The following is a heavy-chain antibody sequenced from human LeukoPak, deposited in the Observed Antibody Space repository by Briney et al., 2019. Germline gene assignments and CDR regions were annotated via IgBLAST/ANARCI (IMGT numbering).Heavy chain of an antibody. CDR2: INPNSGVT. CDR1: GYTLTDYY. CDR3: ARQAYGDGFVMQYYYVDV. V-gene: IGHV1-2*02. J-gene: IGHJ6*03. D-gene: IGHD5-24*01. Sequence: ASVKVSCKASGYTLTDYYMHRVRQAPGHGLEWMGWINPNSGVTNFAQNFQGRVTMTRDTSISTVYMELSRLRSDDTAVYYCARQAYGDGFVMQYYYVDVWGKGTTVTVS.